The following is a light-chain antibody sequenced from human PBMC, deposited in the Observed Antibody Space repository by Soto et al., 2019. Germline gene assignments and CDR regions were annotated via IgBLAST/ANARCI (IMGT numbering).Light chain of an antibody. Sequence: QSALTQPHSVSGSPGQSVTISCTGTSSDVGSYNLVSWYQQHPGKAPKLLIYDVSDRPSGVPDRFSGSKSGDTASLTISGLQAEDEADYYCCSYAGSYTWVFGGGTQLTVL. CDR2: DVS. CDR3: CSYAGSYTWV. J-gene: IGLJ3*02. V-gene: IGLV2-11*01. CDR1: SSDVGSYNL.